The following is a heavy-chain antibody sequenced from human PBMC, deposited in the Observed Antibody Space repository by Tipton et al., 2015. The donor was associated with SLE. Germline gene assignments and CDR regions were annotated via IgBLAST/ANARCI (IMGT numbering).Heavy chain of an antibody. CDR2: INQSGNT. CDR3: ARGQLMERAAPYIDV. J-gene: IGHJ6*03. D-gene: IGHD1-1*01. CDR1: VGFFSGPH. Sequence: TLSLTCAVYVGFFSGPHWTWIRQPPGKGLEWIGEINQSGNTDYKSSLKSRVTISVDTSKNQFSLKLTSVTAADTAVYYCARGQLMERAAPYIDVWGRGTTVTVSS. V-gene: IGHV4-34*01.